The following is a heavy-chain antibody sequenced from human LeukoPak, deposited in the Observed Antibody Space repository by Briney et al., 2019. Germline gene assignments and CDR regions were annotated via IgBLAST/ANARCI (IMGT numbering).Heavy chain of an antibody. J-gene: IGHJ5*02. V-gene: IGHV1-2*02. D-gene: IGHD5-18*01. Sequence: ASVRVSCKASGYTFTRYYMHWMRQAPRQGLGWMGWINPNSGGTNYAQKFQGRVTMTRDTSINTAYIEVSMLRSDDTAVYYCASEKQLWSWGQGTLVTVSS. CDR3: ASEKQLWS. CDR1: GYTFTRYY. CDR2: INPNSGGT.